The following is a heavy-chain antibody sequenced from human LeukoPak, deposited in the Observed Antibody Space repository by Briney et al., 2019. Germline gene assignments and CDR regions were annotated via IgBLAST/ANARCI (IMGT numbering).Heavy chain of an antibody. CDR1: GYSISSGYY. V-gene: IGHV4-38-2*02. CDR2: MYQSGST. D-gene: IGHD1-26*01. Sequence: SETLSLTCTVSGYSISSGYYWGWIRQPPGKGLEWIASMYQSGSTFYNPSLKSRVTISLDTSRNQFSLRLTSVTAADTAVYYCVRGPLGVGADYWGQGTLVTVSS. CDR3: VRGPLGVGADY. J-gene: IGHJ4*02.